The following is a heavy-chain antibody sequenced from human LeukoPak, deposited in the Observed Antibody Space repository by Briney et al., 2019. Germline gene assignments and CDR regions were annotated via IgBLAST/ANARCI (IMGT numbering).Heavy chain of an antibody. V-gene: IGHV3-13*01. D-gene: IGHD3-10*01. Sequence: GGSLRLSCAASGFTFSSYDMHWVRQATGKGLEWVSAIGTAGDTYYPGSVKGRFTISRDNSKNTLYLQMNSLRAEDTAVYYCAIFRSITMVRGTWGQGNPGHRLL. CDR2: IGTAGDT. J-gene: IGHJ5*02. CDR1: GFTFSSYD. CDR3: AIFRSITMVRGT.